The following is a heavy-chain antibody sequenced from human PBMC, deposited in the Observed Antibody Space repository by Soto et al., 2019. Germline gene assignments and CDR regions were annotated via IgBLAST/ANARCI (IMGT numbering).Heavy chain of an antibody. V-gene: IGHV1-18*04. Sequence: ASVKVSCKASGYTFTSYGISWVRQAPGQGLEWMGWISAYNGNTNYAQKLQGRVTMTTDTSTSTAYMELRSLRSDDTAVYYCARGTYYDFWSGYYDWGPFDYWGQGTLVTVSS. CDR3: ARGTYYDFWSGYYDWGPFDY. J-gene: IGHJ4*02. D-gene: IGHD3-3*01. CDR1: GYTFTSYG. CDR2: ISAYNGNT.